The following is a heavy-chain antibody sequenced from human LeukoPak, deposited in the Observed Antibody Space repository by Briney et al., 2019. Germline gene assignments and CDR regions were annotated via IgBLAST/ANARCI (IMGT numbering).Heavy chain of an antibody. J-gene: IGHJ5*02. V-gene: IGHV4-31*03. CDR2: IYYSGST. D-gene: IGHD3-10*01. CDR1: GGSISSGGYY. CDR3: ARVIGSGSLNWFDP. Sequence: PSETLSLTCTVSGGSISSGGYYWSWIRQHPGKGLEWIGYIYYSGSTYYNPSLKSRVTISVDTSKNQLSLKLSSVTAADTAVYYCARVIGSGSLNWFDPWGQGTLVTVSS.